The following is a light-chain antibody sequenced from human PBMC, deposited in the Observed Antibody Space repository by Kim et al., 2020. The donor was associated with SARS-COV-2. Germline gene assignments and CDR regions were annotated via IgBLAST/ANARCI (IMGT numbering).Light chain of an antibody. CDR1: QSVGSSTY. Sequence: TLSCRASQSVGSSTYLANILAWYQQKPGQAPRLLMYAASTRAAGTPDRFSGSGSGTDFTLTINRLEPEEFAVYYCQQYGTSPPAYTFGQGTKLEI. CDR2: AAS. V-gene: IGKV3-20*01. CDR3: QQYGTSPPAYT. J-gene: IGKJ2*01.